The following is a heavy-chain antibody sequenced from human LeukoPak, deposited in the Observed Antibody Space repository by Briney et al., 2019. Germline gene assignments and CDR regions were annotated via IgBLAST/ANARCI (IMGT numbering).Heavy chain of an antibody. V-gene: IGHV4-59*08. Sequence: SDTLSLTCTVSGGSISSYYWSWIRQPPGKGLEWIGYIYYSGSTNYNPSLKSRVTISVDTSKNQFSLKLSSVTAAGTAVYYLSGRGFADYYDSSGYQQYNWFAPGGQGTLVTVHS. CDR3: SGRGFADYYDSSGYQQYNWFAP. CDR2: IYYSGST. CDR1: GGSISSYY. J-gene: IGHJ5*02. D-gene: IGHD3-22*01.